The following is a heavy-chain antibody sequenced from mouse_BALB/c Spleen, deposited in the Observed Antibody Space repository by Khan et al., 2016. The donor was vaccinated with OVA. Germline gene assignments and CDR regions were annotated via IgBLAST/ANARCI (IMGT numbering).Heavy chain of an antibody. CDR2: TNPTNGRT. CDR1: GYTFNSYW. Sequence: QVQLQQSGAELVKAGASVKMSCKASGYTFNSYWMHWVKQRLGQGLEGFAETNPTNGRTYYNEKLKSKATLTVDKSSSTAYMLLSGPTFEDSAVYYCSRIKKIVATYFDYWGQVTTLTVSS. V-gene: IGHV1S81*02. J-gene: IGHJ2*01. CDR3: SRIKKIVATYFDY. D-gene: IGHD1-1*01.